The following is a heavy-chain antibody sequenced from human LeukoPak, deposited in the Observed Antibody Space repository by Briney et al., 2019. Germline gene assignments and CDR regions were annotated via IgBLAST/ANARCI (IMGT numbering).Heavy chain of an antibody. J-gene: IGHJ4*02. Sequence: GGSLRLSCAACVFTFSSYAMSWVRQAPGKGLEWVSAISGSGGSTYYADSVKGRFTISRDNSKNTLYLQMNSLRAEDTAVYYCAKVGGWYDRDYWGQGTLVTVSS. CDR2: ISGSGGST. V-gene: IGHV3-23*01. D-gene: IGHD6-19*01. CDR3: AKVGGWYDRDY. CDR1: VFTFSSYA.